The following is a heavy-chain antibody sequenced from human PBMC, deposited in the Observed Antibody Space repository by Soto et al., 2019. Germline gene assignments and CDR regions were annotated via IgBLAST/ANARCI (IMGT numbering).Heavy chain of an antibody. V-gene: IGHV3-30-3*01. Sequence: QVQLVESGGGVVQPGRSLRLSCAASGFTFSSYAMHWVRQAPGKGLEWVAVISYDGSNKYYADSVKGRFTISRDNSKNTLYLQMNSLGAEDTAVYDWGRERVHSSSWLYNHLGIYGMDVWGQGTTVTVSS. CDR2: ISYDGSNK. CDR3: GRERVHSSSWLYNHLGIYGMDV. J-gene: IGHJ6*02. CDR1: GFTFSSYA. D-gene: IGHD6-13*01.